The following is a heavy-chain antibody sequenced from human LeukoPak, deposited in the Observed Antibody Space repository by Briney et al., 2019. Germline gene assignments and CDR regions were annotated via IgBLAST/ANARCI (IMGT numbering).Heavy chain of an antibody. Sequence: GGSLRLSCAASGFTFRSYVMTWVRQAPGKGLEWVSSITSSATSTYYADSVKGRFTISRDSSKNTLYLQMNCLRAEDTAVYYCAKHLDSATSSNFDYWGQGTLVTVSS. CDR2: ITSSATST. V-gene: IGHV3-23*01. D-gene: IGHD1-26*01. CDR1: GFTFRSYV. CDR3: AKHLDSATSSNFDY. J-gene: IGHJ4*02.